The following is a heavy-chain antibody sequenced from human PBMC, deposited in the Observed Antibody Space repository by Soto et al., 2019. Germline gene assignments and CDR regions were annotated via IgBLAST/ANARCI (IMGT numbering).Heavy chain of an antibody. J-gene: IGHJ5*02. V-gene: IGHV3-48*02. Sequence: PGGSLRLSCAASGFTFSSYSMNWVRQAPGKGLEWVSYISSSSSTIYYADSVKGRFTIYRDNAKNSLYLQMNSLRDEDKAVYYCARERKSILAAAGANWFDAWGQGTMVTASS. CDR3: ARERKSILAAAGANWFDA. CDR2: ISSSSSTI. D-gene: IGHD6-13*01. CDR1: GFTFSSYS.